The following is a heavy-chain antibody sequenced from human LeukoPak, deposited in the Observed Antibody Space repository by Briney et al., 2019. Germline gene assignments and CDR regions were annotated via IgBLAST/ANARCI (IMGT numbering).Heavy chain of an antibody. J-gene: IGHJ4*02. CDR1: GGSFSGYY. D-gene: IGHD3-22*01. CDR3: ARPRTYYYDSSGYYYAY. CDR2: INHNGST. Sequence: SETLSLTCAVYGGSFSGYYWSWIRQPPGKGLEWIGEINHNGSTNYNPSLKSRVTISVDTSKNQFSLKLSSVTAADTAVYYCARPRTYYYDSSGYYYAYWGQGTLVTVSS. V-gene: IGHV4-34*01.